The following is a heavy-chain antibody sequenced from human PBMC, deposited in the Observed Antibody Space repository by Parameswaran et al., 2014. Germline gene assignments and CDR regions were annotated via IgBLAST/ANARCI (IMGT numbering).Heavy chain of an antibody. V-gene: IGHV3-48*04. J-gene: IGHJ4*02. Sequence: VRQAPGKGLEWVSYISSSSSTIYYADSVKGRFTISRDNAKNSLYLQMNSLRAEDTAVYYCARFRVGGSYYPRDYWGQGTLVTVSS. CDR3: ARFRVGGSYYPRDY. D-gene: IGHD1-26*01. CDR2: ISSSSSTI.